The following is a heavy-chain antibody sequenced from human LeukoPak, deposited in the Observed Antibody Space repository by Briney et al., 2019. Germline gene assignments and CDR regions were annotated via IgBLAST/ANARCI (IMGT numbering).Heavy chain of an antibody. CDR3: ARVSLNYYDSSGYYPDY. D-gene: IGHD3-22*01. J-gene: IGHJ4*02. CDR1: GFTFSSYS. Sequence: GGSLRLSCAASGFTFSSYSMNWVRQAPGKGLEWVSSISSSSSYIYYADSVKGRFTISRDNAKNSLYLQMNSLRAEDTAVYYCARVSLNYYDSSGYYPDYWGQGTLVTVSS. CDR2: ISSSSSYI. V-gene: IGHV3-21*01.